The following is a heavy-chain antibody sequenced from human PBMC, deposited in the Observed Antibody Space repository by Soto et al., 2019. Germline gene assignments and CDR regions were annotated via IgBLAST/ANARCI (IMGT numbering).Heavy chain of an antibody. D-gene: IGHD2-15*01. CDR2: IYSGGST. J-gene: IGHJ6*03. CDR3: ARVTPGYCSGGSCYYYYYYMDV. Sequence: EVQLVESGGGLVQPGGSLRLSCAASGFTVSSNYMSWVRQAPGKGLEWVSVIYSGGSTYYADSVKGRFTISRHNSKNTLYLQMNSLRAEDTAVYYCARVTPGYCSGGSCYYYYYYMDVWGKGTTVTVSS. V-gene: IGHV3-53*04. CDR1: GFTVSSNY.